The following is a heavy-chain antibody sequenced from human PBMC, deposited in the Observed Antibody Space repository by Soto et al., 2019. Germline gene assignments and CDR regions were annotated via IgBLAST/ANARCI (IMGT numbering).Heavy chain of an antibody. CDR2: INPDSGGT. Sequence: ASVKVSCKASGYTFTAYYMHWVRQAPGQGLGWMGWINPDSGGTYHAQNFQGRVTMTRDTSTTTAYMELASLRSDDTAVYYCARGGGRGYNELDPWSHGTLVTVSS. V-gene: IGHV1-2*02. J-gene: IGHJ5*02. D-gene: IGHD5-12*01. CDR3: ARGGGRGYNELDP. CDR1: GYTFTAYY.